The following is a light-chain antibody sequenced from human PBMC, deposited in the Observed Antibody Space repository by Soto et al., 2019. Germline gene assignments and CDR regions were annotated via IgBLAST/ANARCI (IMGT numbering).Light chain of an antibody. CDR2: GAS. V-gene: IGKV3-15*01. J-gene: IGKJ4*01. CDR1: QSVSSN. CDR3: QQYNNWPL. Sequence: EIVMALSPGTRSGCPGERATLSCRASQSVSSNLAWYQQRPGQAPRLLIYGASTRATGIPGRFSGSGSGTEFTLTISSLNSEDFAVYYCQQYNNWPLFGGRTKVDIK.